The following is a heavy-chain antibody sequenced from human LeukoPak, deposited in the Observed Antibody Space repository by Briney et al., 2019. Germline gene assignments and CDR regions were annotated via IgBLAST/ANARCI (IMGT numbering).Heavy chain of an antibody. D-gene: IGHD3-3*01. V-gene: IGHV1-18*01. CDR3: ATPFQRFLEWLAP. J-gene: IGHJ5*02. CDR1: GYTFTSYG. CDR2: IRVYNGDT. Sequence: ASAKVSCKASGYTFTSYGISWVRQAPGQGLEWMGWIRVYNGDTNYAQNLQGRVTMTTDTSTSTAYMELSSLRSEDTAVYYCATPFQRFLEWLAPWGQGTLVTVSS.